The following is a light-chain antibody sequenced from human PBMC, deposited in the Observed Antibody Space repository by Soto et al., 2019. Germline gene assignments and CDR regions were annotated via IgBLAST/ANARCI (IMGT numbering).Light chain of an antibody. V-gene: IGKV3-20*01. J-gene: IGKJ4*01. CDR3: HHYGGSPT. CDR1: QTFGSSY. Sequence: EIVLTQSRGTLSLSPGHRATLSCRASQTFGSSYLAWYQQKPGQAPRLLIYDASNRATGIPDRFSGSGSGTDFTLTISRLEPEDFAVYYCHHYGGSPTFGGGTKVDIK. CDR2: DAS.